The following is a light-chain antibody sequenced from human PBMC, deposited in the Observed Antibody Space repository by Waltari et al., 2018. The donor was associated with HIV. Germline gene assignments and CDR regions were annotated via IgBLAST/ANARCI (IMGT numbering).Light chain of an antibody. J-gene: IGLJ1*01. CDR1: CRYVATYYL. V-gene: IGLV2-23*02. Sequence: SALTQPASVSASPGQSLLIPCNGTCRYVATYYLLAWYQQHPGEAPKLLIYEVNKRPSGLSNRFSGSKSGNTASLTISGLQPEDEADYYCCSYAGRRPYVFGTGTKVTVL. CDR2: EVN. CDR3: CSYAGRRPYV.